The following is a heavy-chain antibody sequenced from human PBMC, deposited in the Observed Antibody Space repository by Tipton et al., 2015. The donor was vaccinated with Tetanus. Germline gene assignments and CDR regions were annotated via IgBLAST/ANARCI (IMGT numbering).Heavy chain of an antibody. D-gene: IGHD2-2*01. CDR1: GASISSIYS. CDR2: VFRSGSA. CDR3: ARVACSSTSCYSHYFDY. Sequence: AVSGASISSIYSWSWIRQPPGKGLEWIGYVFRSGSADYNPSLKSRVNISLDRSENQISLMLTSVTAADTAVYYCARVACSSTSCYSHYFDYWGPGSLVTVSS. J-gene: IGHJ4*02. V-gene: IGHV4-30-2*01.